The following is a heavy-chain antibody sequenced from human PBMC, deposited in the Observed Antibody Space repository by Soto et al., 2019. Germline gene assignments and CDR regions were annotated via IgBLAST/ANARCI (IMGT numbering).Heavy chain of an antibody. V-gene: IGHV3-33*01. Sequence: QVQLEESEGGVVQPGRSLRLSCTASGFAFSDYGMHWVRQAPGKGLEWVAIIFYDGSHKYYADSVKGRFTISRDNSRNTVELQMNSLRAEDTATYFCARRRSTVTTPWFYHGMDVWGRGTTVTVSS. CDR2: IFYDGSHK. CDR1: GFAFSDYG. D-gene: IGHD4-17*01. CDR3: ARRRSTVTTPWFYHGMDV. J-gene: IGHJ6*02.